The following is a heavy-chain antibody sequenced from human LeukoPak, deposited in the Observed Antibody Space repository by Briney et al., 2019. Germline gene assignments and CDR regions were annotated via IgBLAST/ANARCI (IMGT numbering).Heavy chain of an antibody. D-gene: IGHD4-17*01. J-gene: IGHJ3*02. CDR3: ARDGARDAFDI. CDR2: INPNSAVT. Sequence: GASVKVSCKASGYTFTGYYMHWVRQTPGQGLEWMGWINPNSAVTNYAQKFQGRVTMTRDTSISTAYMELSRLRSDDTAVYYCARDGARDAFDIWGQGTMVIVSS. CDR1: GYTFTGYY. V-gene: IGHV1-2*02.